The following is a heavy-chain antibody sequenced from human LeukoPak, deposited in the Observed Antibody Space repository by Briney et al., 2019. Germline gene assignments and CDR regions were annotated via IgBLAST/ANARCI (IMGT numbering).Heavy chain of an antibody. CDR1: GYTFNGYY. CDR3: ARDQGIKDYGLIDY. V-gene: IGHV1-2*02. Sequence: GASVKVSCKSSGYTFNGYYMHWVRQAPGQGLEWMGWINPNSGGTNYAQKFQGRVTMTRDTSISTAYMELSRLRSDDTAVYYCARDQGIKDYGLIDYWGQGTLVTVSS. J-gene: IGHJ4*02. D-gene: IGHD4-17*01. CDR2: INPNSGGT.